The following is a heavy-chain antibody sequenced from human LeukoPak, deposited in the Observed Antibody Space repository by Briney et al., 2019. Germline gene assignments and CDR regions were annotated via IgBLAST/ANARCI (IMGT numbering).Heavy chain of an antibody. CDR1: GFTFNNYA. CDR2: ISGGGETT. Sequence: GGSLRLSCAASGFTFNNYAMNWVRQAPGKGLEWVSSISGGGETTYYADSAKGRFTIPRDNSQNTLYLQMNSLRAEDTAVYYCARDYADYVGYFFFDYWGQGTLVTVPS. CDR3: ARDYADYVGYFFFDY. J-gene: IGHJ4*02. D-gene: IGHD4-17*01. V-gene: IGHV3-23*01.